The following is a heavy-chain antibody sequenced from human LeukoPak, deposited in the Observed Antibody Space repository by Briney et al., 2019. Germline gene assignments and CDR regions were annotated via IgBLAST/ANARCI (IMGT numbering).Heavy chain of an antibody. CDR1: GFTFSYYS. CDR2: ISVGGSRT. CDR3: ARDSGNHYDQLDC. J-gene: IGHJ4*02. Sequence: GGSLRLPCAASGFTFSYYSLNWVRQAPGKGLEWVSYISVGGSRTSYADSVQGRFIMSRNDAKNSVYLQMNSLRDEDTAVYYCARDSGNHYDQLDCWGQGTLVTVSS. V-gene: IGHV3-48*02. D-gene: IGHD1-26*01.